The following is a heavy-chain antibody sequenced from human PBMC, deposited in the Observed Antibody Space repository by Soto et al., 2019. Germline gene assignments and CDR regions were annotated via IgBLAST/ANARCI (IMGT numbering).Heavy chain of an antibody. V-gene: IGHV3-23*01. D-gene: IGHD3-22*01. J-gene: IGHJ4*02. Sequence: EVQLLESGGGLVQPGGSLRLSCAASGFTFSSYAMSWVRQAPGKGLEWVSAISGSGGSTYYADSVKGRFTISRDNSKNTLYLQMNSLRAEDTAVYYCAKEDHYYDSSGYYFFYGFDYWGQGTLVTVSS. CDR3: AKEDHYYDSSGYYFFYGFDY. CDR1: GFTFSSYA. CDR2: ISGSGGST.